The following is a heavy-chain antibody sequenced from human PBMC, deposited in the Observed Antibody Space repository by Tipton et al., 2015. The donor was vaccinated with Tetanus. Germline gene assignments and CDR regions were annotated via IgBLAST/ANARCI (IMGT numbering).Heavy chain of an antibody. J-gene: IGHJ4*02. D-gene: IGHD3-22*01. CDR1: GYSFTSYW. Sequence: QLVQSGAEVKKPGESLKISCKGSGYSFTSYWIGWVRQMPGKGLEWMGIIYPGDSDTRYSQSFQGQVTISADKSISTAYLQWSSLKASDTAMYYCARLGLEYYYDSSGNYYFDYWGQGTLVTVSS. CDR3: ARLGLEYYYDSSGNYYFDY. CDR2: IYPGDSDT. V-gene: IGHV5-51*01.